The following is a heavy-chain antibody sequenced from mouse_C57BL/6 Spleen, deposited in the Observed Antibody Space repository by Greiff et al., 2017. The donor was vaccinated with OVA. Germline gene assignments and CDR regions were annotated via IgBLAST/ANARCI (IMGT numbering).Heavy chain of an antibody. V-gene: IGHV14-2*01. Sequence: EVHLVESGAELVKPGASVKLSCTASGFNIKDYYMHWVKQRTEQGLEWIGRIDHEDGETKYAQKFQGKATITADTSSNTAYLQLSSLPSEDTAVYYCAEGPLYYGSSPSWFAYWGQGTLVTVSA. CDR2: IDHEDGET. CDR3: AEGPLYYGSSPSWFAY. J-gene: IGHJ3*01. CDR1: GFNIKDYY. D-gene: IGHD1-1*01.